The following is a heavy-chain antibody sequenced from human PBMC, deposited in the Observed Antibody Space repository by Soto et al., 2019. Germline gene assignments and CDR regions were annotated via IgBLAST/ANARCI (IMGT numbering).Heavy chain of an antibody. CDR1: GFTFSSYA. J-gene: IGHJ4*02. V-gene: IGHV3-23*01. CDR2: ISGSGGST. CDR3: AKQTYYDSSGYSDY. Sequence: TGGSLRLSCAASGFTFSSYAMSWVRQAPGKGLEWVSAISGSGGSTYYADSVKGRFTISRDNSKNTLYLQMNSLRAEDTAVYYCAKQTYYDSSGYSDYWGQGTLVTVSS. D-gene: IGHD3-22*01.